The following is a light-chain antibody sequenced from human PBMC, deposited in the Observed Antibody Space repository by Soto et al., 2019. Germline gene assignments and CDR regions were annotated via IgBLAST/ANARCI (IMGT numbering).Light chain of an antibody. CDR2: TTN. Sequence: QTVVTQEPSLTVSPGGTVTLTCASSTGAVTSGNYPSWFQQKTCQTPRTLIYTTNSRHPWTPARFSGSLLGGKAALTLSGVQPEDEAEYYCLLYYGGAQLVFGGGTKLTVL. V-gene: IGLV7-43*01. J-gene: IGLJ3*02. CDR1: TGAVTSGNY. CDR3: LLYYGGAQLV.